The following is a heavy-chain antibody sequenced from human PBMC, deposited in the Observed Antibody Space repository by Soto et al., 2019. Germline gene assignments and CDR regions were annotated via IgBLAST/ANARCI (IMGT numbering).Heavy chain of an antibody. CDR1: GSTVSGPA. CDR3: TTVQLGITDY. V-gene: IGHV3-73*01. D-gene: IGHD7-27*01. CDR2: IRSKANSYAT. J-gene: IGHJ4*02. Sequence: EVQLVESGGGLVQPGGSLKLSCAASGSTVSGPAMHWVRQASGKGLEWVGRIRSKANSYATAFAASVKGRFTITRDDSKNTAYLQLNSLKTEDTAVYYCTTVQLGITDYWGQGTLVTVSS.